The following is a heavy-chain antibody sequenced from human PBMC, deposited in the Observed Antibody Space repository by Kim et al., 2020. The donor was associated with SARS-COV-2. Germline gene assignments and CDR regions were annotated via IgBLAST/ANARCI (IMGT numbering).Heavy chain of an antibody. CDR2: ISYDGSNK. D-gene: IGHD6-19*01. CDR3: ARDLEQWLVRHYAFDI. V-gene: IGHV3-30-3*01. Sequence: GGSLRLSCAASGFTFSSYAMHWVRQAPGKGLEWVAVISYDGSNKYYADSVKGRFTISRDNSKNTLYLQMNSLRAEDTAVYYCARDLEQWLVRHYAFDIWGQGTMVTVSS. CDR1: GFTFSSYA. J-gene: IGHJ3*02.